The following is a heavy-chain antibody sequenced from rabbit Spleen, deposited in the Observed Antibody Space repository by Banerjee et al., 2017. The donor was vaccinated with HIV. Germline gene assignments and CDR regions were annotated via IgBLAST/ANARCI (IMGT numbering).Heavy chain of an antibody. CDR2: IDAGSSGST. J-gene: IGHJ6*01. CDR3: ARGVYTYGGTAYPTAYYGMDL. V-gene: IGHV1S45*01. D-gene: IGHD6-1*01. CDR1: GFSFSSSYW. Sequence: QEQLEESGGDLVKPEGSLTLTCTASGFSFSSSYWICWVRQAPGKRPEWIACIDAGSSGSTYYASWAKGRFTISKTSSTTVTLQMTSLTAADTATYFCARGVYTYGGTAYPTAYYGMDLWGPGTLVTVS.